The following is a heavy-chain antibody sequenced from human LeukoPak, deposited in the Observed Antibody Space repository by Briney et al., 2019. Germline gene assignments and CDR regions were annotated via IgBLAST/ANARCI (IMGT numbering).Heavy chain of an antibody. CDR3: ARELDY. V-gene: IGHV3-21*01. Sequence: PGGSLRLSCAASGFTVSSNYMGWVRQAPGKGLEWVSSITSSSSSYIYYADSVRGRFTISRDNAKSSLYLQMNSLRAEDTAVYYCARELDYWGQGTLVTVSS. J-gene: IGHJ4*02. CDR1: GFTVSSNY. CDR2: ITSSSSSYI.